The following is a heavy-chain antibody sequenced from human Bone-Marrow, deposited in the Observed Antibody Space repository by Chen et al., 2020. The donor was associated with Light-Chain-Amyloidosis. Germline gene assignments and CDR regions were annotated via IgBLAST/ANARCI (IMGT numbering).Heavy chain of an antibody. Sequence: EVQLEQSGPEVKKPGESLKISCKGSGYTFPNYWIGWVRQMPGKGLEWMGVIYPDDSDARYRPSFEGQVPLSADKSIPTAYLQWRSPKASDTAMYYCARRRDGYNFNYWGQGTLVTVSS. CDR3: ARRRDGYNFNY. J-gene: IGHJ4*02. CDR1: GYTFPNYW. CDR2: IYPDDSDA. D-gene: IGHD5-12*01. V-gene: IGHV5-51*01.